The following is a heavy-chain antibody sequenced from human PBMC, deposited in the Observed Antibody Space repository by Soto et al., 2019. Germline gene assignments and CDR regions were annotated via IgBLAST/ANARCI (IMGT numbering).Heavy chain of an antibody. Sequence: PGGSLRLSCAASGFTFSSYAMSWVRQAPGKGLEWVSAINGSGGSTYYADSVKGRFTISRDSSKNTLYLQMNSLRAEDTAVYYCAKDWAGYCSGVSCFGFFDSWGQGTLVTVSS. V-gene: IGHV3-23*01. CDR2: INGSGGST. CDR1: GFTFSSYA. J-gene: IGHJ4*02. D-gene: IGHD2-15*01. CDR3: AKDWAGYCSGVSCFGFFDS.